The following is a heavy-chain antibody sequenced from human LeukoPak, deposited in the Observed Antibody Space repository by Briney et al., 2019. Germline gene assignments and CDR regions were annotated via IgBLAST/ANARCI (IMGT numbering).Heavy chain of an antibody. CDR2: INQDGSQK. Sequence: PGGSLRLSCAASGFTFSTYWMNWGRQAPGKGLEWVASINQDGSQKYYVDSVKGRFTISRDNAKNSVYLQMSSLRAEDTAVYYCARGFSADYWGQGTLVTVSS. CDR1: GFTFSTYW. J-gene: IGHJ4*02. D-gene: IGHD2/OR15-2a*01. V-gene: IGHV3-7*05. CDR3: ARGFSADY.